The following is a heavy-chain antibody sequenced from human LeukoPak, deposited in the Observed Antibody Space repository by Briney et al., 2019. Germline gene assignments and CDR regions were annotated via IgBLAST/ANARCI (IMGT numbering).Heavy chain of an antibody. CDR2: ISTMSSYI. J-gene: IGHJ4*02. CDR1: RFTFSSYT. CDR3: ARMGSGSYLDY. D-gene: IGHD1-26*01. Sequence: PGGSLRLSCAASRFTFSSYTMKWVRQAPGKGLDWVSSISTMSSYIYYADSVKGRFTISRDNAKNSLFLQMNSLRAEDTAVYYCARMGSGSYLDYWGQGTLVTVSS. V-gene: IGHV3-21*01.